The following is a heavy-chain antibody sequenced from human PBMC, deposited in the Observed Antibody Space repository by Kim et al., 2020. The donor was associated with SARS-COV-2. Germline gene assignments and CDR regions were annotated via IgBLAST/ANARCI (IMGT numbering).Heavy chain of an antibody. J-gene: IGHJ4*02. Sequence: GGSLRLSCAASGFTFSAYWMHWVRQAPGKGLVWVSRIKTDGSTKIYADSVKGRFTISRDNAKNTLYLQMNSLRAEDTAVYYCARDFDWMLYDYWGQGTLVTVSS. CDR2: IKTDGSTK. CDR3: ARDFDWMLYDY. D-gene: IGHD3-9*01. CDR1: GFTFSAYW. V-gene: IGHV3-74*01.